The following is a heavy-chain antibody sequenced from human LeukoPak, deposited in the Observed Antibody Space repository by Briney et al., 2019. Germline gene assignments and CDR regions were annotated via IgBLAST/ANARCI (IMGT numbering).Heavy chain of an antibody. D-gene: IGHD3-22*01. Sequence: ASVQVSCKASGYTFTSYGISWVRQAPGQGLEWMGWISAYNGNTNYAHKLQGRVTMTPHTSTRTPYMELRSLRSDDAAVYCCASESVDLYDSQRYYFDYWGQGTLVTVSS. CDR2: ISAYNGNT. CDR1: GYTFTSYG. CDR3: ASESVDLYDSQRYYFDY. J-gene: IGHJ4*02. V-gene: IGHV1-18*01.